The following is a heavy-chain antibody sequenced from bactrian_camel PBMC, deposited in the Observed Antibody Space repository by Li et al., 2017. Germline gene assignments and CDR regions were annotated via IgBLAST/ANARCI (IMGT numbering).Heavy chain of an antibody. CDR2: IVTLGGTT. V-gene: IGHV3S31*01. Sequence: DVQLVESGGGSVQAGGSLRLSCAASGDTDGTNCIGWFRQYPGKEREGVAAIVTLGGTTYYDDSVTGRFTISHDNAKNTPYLQMNSLKPEDTAIYYCAAAKGLPDLLRGGYLSARSYNYWGRGTQVTVS. D-gene: IGHD3*01. CDR1: GDTDGTNC. J-gene: IGHJ4*01. CDR3: AAAKGLPDLLRGGYLSARSYNY.